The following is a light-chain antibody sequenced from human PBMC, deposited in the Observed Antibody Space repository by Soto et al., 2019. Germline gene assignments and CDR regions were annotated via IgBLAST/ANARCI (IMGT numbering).Light chain of an antibody. V-gene: IGKV3-20*01. CDR3: QHNGRS. Sequence: EIVLTQSPATLSLSPGERATLSCRASQTVSSSLAWYQQKPGQAPRLLIYAASSRATGISDRFSGSGSGTDFTLIINRLDPGDSAVYYCQHNGRSFGQGTRLEIK. CDR2: AAS. J-gene: IGKJ5*01. CDR1: QTVSSS.